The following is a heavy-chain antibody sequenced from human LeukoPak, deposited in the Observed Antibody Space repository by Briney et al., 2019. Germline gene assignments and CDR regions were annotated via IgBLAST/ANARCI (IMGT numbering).Heavy chain of an antibody. CDR3: ARGPNRSGWYRVGAFDI. J-gene: IGHJ3*02. V-gene: IGHV4-34*01. CDR1: GGSFSGYY. CDR2: INHSGST. D-gene: IGHD6-19*01. Sequence: SETLSLTCAVYGGSFSGYYWSWIRQPPGKGLEWIGEINHSGSTNYNPSLKSRVTISVDTSKNQFSLKLSSVTAADTAVYYCARGPNRSGWYRVGAFDIWGQGTTVTVSS.